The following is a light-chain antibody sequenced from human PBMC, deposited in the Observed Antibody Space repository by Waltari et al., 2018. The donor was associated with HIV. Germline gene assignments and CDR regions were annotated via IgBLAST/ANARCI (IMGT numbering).Light chain of an antibody. CDR3: AVWDDSLRSML. V-gene: IGLV1-44*01. CDR2: TNI. Sequence: QSVLTQPPSASGTPGQRVNISCSGGSSNIGSNPVNWYRQFPGEAPKLLIYTNIQRPSGVPDRFSGSKSGTSASLAISGLQSEDEADFYCAVWDDSLRSMLFGGGTRLTVL. J-gene: IGLJ3*02. CDR1: SSNIGSNP.